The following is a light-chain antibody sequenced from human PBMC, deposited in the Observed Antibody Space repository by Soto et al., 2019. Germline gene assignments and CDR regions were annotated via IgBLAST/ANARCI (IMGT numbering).Light chain of an antibody. V-gene: IGKV3-20*01. CDR1: QSVSSSY. CDR2: GAS. CDR3: QQYDSSPWT. J-gene: IGKJ1*01. Sequence: EIVLTQSPGTLSLSPGERATLSCRASQSVSSSYLAWYQQKPGQAPRLLIYGASSTATGIPDRFSGSGSGTAFTLTISRLEPEDFAVYYCQQYDSSPWTFGQGTKVEIK.